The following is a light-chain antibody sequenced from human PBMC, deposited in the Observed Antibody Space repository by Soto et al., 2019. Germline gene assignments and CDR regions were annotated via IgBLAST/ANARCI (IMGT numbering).Light chain of an antibody. Sequence: QSVLTQPPSVSGAPGQRVTISCTGSSSNIGAGSDVHWYQQLPGAAPKLLIYVNDKRPSGVPDRFSGSKSGTSASLAITGLQAEDEVDYYCQSYESSLSDYVFGTGTKVTVL. CDR3: QSYESSLSDYV. V-gene: IGLV1-40*01. CDR1: SSNIGAGSD. CDR2: VND. J-gene: IGLJ1*01.